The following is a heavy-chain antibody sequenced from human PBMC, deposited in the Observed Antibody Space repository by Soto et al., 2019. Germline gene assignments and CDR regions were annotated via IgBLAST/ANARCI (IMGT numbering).Heavy chain of an antibody. Sequence: PSETLSLTCTVSGASISYGGFSWSWIRQSPGKGLEWIGYISHLENTYLHPSFKSRLTMSIDRTRNQFSLKLSSVTAADMAVYYCVRDGTKTLRDWFDPWGQGISVTVPQ. CDR1: GASISYGGFS. D-gene: IGHD1-1*01. CDR2: ISHLENT. J-gene: IGHJ5*02. V-gene: IGHV4-30-2*06. CDR3: VRDGTKTLRDWFDP.